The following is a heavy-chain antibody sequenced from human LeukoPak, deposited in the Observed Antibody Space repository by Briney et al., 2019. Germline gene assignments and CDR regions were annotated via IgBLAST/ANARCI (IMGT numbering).Heavy chain of an antibody. CDR3: AKVAGNYYYYYMDV. J-gene: IGHJ6*03. Sequence: GGSLRLSCEASGFSFSGYNMDWVRQTPGKGLEWISSITTSSTYTFYADSVKGRFTISRDNARNSLYLQMNSLRAEDTAVYYCAKVAGNYYYYYMDVWGKGTTVTVSS. CDR2: ITTSSTYT. V-gene: IGHV3-21*04. D-gene: IGHD1-26*01. CDR1: GFSFSGYN.